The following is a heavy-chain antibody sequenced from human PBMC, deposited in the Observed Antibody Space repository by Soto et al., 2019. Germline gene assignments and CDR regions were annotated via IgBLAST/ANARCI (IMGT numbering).Heavy chain of an antibody. CDR1: GYTFTSYG. CDR2: MNPNSGNT. Sequence: ASVKVSCKASGYTFTSYGISWVRQAPGQGLEWMGWMNPNSGNTGYAQKFQGRVTMTRNTSISTAYMELSSLRSEDTAVYYCARGVAAAGTISPINYWGQGTLVTVSS. J-gene: IGHJ4*02. D-gene: IGHD6-13*01. CDR3: ARGVAAAGTISPINY. V-gene: IGHV1-8*02.